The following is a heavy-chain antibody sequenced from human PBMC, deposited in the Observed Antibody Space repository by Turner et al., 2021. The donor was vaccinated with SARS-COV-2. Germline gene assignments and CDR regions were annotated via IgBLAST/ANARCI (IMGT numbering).Heavy chain of an antibody. Sequence: QVHLQQWGAGLLKPSETLSLTCGVDGGSFIGYHWTWVRQPPGKGLQWIGEVTYSGSTNYNPSLRGRLTISVDMSKNHFSLNLISVTAADTAMYYCARDPRAGIDYWGQGTLVTVSS. CDR1: GGSFIGYH. J-gene: IGHJ4*02. D-gene: IGHD3-10*01. CDR2: VTYSGST. CDR3: ARDPRAGIDY. V-gene: IGHV4-34*01.